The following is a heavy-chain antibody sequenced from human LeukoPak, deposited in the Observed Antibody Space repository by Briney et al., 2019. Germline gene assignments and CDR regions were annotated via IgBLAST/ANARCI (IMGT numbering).Heavy chain of an antibody. V-gene: IGHV3-9*01. J-gene: IGHJ4*02. CDR2: ISWNSGSI. CDR1: GFTFDDYA. D-gene: IGHD3-10*01. CDR3: ARDEFGANGSGDLDY. Sequence: PGGSLRLSCAASGFTFDDYAMHWVRQAPGKGLEWVSGISWNSGSIGYADSVKGRFTISRDNAKNTLYLQMNTLRAEDTAVYYCARDEFGANGSGDLDYWGQGTLVTVSS.